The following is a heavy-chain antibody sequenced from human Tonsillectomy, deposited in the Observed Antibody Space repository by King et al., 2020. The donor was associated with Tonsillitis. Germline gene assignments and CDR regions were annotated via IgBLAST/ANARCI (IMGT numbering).Heavy chain of an antibody. V-gene: IGHV3-72*01. CDR1: GFTFSDHD. Sequence: DVQLVESGGGFVQPGGSLRLSCTASGFTFSDHDMVCVRQAPGEGLEWVGRSRSKNKGYTTEYAASVKGRFTISRDASMNSLYLQLNSLKTEDTAVYYCAIFRRTWGYWGQGTLVTVSS. CDR3: AIFRRTWGY. J-gene: IGHJ4*02. CDR2: SRSKNKGYTT. D-gene: IGHD3-16*01.